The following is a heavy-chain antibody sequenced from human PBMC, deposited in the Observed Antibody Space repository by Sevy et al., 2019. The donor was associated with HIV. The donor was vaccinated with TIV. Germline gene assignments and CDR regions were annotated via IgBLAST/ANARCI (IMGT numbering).Heavy chain of an antibody. Sequence: GGYLRLSCAASGFTFSDYFMGWVRQAPGRGLEWVANINQDGSQKNYVDSVKGRFTISRDNAKNSLYLQMNRLRVDDTAVYYCARELWPGDYWGQGTLVTVSS. CDR2: INQDGSQK. CDR1: GFTFSDYF. CDR3: ARELWPGDY. V-gene: IGHV3-7*01. D-gene: IGHD2-21*01. J-gene: IGHJ4*02.